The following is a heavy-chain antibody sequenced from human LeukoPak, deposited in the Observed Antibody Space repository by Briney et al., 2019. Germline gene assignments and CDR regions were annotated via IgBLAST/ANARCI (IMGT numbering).Heavy chain of an antibody. D-gene: IGHD2-21*01. Sequence: SVKVSCKASGGTFSSYAISWVRQAPGQGLEWMGGIIPIFGTANYAQKFQGRVTITADESTSTAYMELSSLRSEDTAVYYCAREVVVVIATTTFDIWGQGTMVTVSS. CDR2: IIPIFGTA. J-gene: IGHJ3*02. V-gene: IGHV1-69*01. CDR1: GGTFSSYA. CDR3: AREVVVVIATTTFDI.